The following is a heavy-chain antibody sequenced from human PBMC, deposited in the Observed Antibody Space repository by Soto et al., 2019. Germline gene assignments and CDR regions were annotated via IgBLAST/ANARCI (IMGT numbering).Heavy chain of an antibody. D-gene: IGHD3-10*01. CDR1: GFTFSSYA. V-gene: IGHV3-23*01. Sequence: EVQLLESGGGLVQPGESLRLSCAASGFTFSSYAMTWVRQAPGMGLEWVSAISGSGDSTYYAGSVKGRFTISRDNSKNTVNLQMNSLRADDTAVYYCAMGSGSSYNPLDYWGQGTLVTVSS. CDR2: ISGSGDST. J-gene: IGHJ4*02. CDR3: AMGSGSSYNPLDY.